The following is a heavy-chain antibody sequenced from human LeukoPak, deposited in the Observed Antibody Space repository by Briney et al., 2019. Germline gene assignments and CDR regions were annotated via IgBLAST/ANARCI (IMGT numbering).Heavy chain of an antibody. CDR3: ATEAAAYSFDY. Sequence: ASVTVSCKASGYTFTSYGISWVRQAPRQGLEWMVWISAYNGNTNYAQKLQGRVTMTTDTSTSTAYMELRSLRSDDTAVYYCATEAAAYSFDYWGQGTLVTVSS. CDR1: GYTFTSYG. CDR2: ISAYNGNT. J-gene: IGHJ4*02. V-gene: IGHV1-18*01. D-gene: IGHD6-13*01.